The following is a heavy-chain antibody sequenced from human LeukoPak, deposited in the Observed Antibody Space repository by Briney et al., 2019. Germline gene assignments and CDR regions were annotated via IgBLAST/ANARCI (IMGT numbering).Heavy chain of an antibody. V-gene: IGHV3-66*01. Sequence: GGSLRLSCAASGFTVSSNYMSWVRQAPGKGLEWVSVIYSGGSTYYADSVKGRFTISRDNSKNTLYLQMNSLRAEDTAVYYCARDSTMIRAFDIWGQGTMVTVSS. J-gene: IGHJ3*02. CDR1: GFTVSSNY. CDR2: IYSGGST. D-gene: IGHD3-22*01. CDR3: ARDSTMIRAFDI.